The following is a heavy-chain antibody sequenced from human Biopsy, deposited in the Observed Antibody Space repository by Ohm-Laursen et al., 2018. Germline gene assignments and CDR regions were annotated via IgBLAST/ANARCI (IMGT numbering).Heavy chain of an antibody. V-gene: IGHV3-23*01. CDR2: INGSSGST. CDR3: ARDLYDFCGGCPFDP. J-gene: IGHJ5*02. Sequence: SLRLSCAASGFTFSSHAMSWVRQAPGKGLECVSVINGSSGSTYYADPVKGRFTISRDNSKNTLYLQMSSLRAEDTAMYYCARDLYDFCGGCPFDPWGQGTLVTVS. CDR1: GFTFSSHA. D-gene: IGHD3-3*01.